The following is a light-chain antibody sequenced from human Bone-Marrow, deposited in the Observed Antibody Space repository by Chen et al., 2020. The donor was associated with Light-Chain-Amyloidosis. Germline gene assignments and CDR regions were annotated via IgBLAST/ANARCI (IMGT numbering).Light chain of an antibody. CDR3: SSYASTNTYV. J-gene: IGLJ1*01. CDR2: DVH. Sequence: QSALTQPASVSGSPGQSITISCTGTSSDVGGYNYVSWYQQYPGKAPKLLIYDVHNRPSGVSNRFSGSKSGNTASLTISGLQAEDEADYYCSSYASTNTYVFGTGTEVTVL. CDR1: SSDVGGYNY. V-gene: IGLV2-14*03.